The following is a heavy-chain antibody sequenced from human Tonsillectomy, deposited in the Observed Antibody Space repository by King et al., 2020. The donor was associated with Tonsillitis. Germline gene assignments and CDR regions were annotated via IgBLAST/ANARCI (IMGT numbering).Heavy chain of an antibody. D-gene: IGHD3-22*01. CDR1: GFTFSSYW. Sequence: VQLVESGGGLVQPGGSLRLSCAASGFTFSSYWMHWGRQAPGKGLVWVSRINSDGSSTSYADSVKGRFTISRDNAKNTLYLQMNSLRAEDTAVYYCARDTYYYDSSGYYYPPDAFDIWGQGTMVTVSS. CDR3: ARDTYYYDSSGYYYPPDAFDI. V-gene: IGHV3-74*01. CDR2: INSDGSST. J-gene: IGHJ3*02.